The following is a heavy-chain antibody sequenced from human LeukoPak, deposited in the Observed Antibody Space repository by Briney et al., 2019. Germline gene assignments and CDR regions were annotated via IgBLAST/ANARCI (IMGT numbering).Heavy chain of an antibody. V-gene: IGHV3-23*01. CDR1: GFTFSSYS. CDR2: ISGSGGST. D-gene: IGHD3-9*01. Sequence: GGSLRLSCAASGFTFSSYSMNWVRQAPGKGLEWVSAISGSGGSTYYADSVKGRFTISRDNSKNTLYLQMNSLRAEDTAVYYCAREAYSYEILTGYQRSNCFDPWGQGILVTVSS. CDR3: AREAYSYEILTGYQRSNCFDP. J-gene: IGHJ5*02.